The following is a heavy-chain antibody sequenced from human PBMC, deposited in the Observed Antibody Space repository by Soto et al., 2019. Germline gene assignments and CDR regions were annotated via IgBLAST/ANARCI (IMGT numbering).Heavy chain of an antibody. J-gene: IGHJ5*02. CDR3: ARGVDRQWADH. Sequence: QVQLQESGPGLVKPSETLSLTCTVSGGSINAYFWTWIRQPPGKGLEWIGYIYYSGSTNYNPSLKSRVSISLHTSKNQFSLKMSSVTAADTAVYYCARGVDRQWADHWGRGTLVTVSS. V-gene: IGHV4-59*01. CDR2: IYYSGST. CDR1: GGSINAYF. D-gene: IGHD6-19*01.